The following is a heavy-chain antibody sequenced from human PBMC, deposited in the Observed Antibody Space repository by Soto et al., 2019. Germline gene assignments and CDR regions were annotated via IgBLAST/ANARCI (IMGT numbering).Heavy chain of an antibody. V-gene: IGHV1-8*01. CDR2: MNPNSGNT. CDR3: AREGLEYSSATWFDL. D-gene: IGHD6-6*01. CDR1: GYTFTHYD. Sequence: QVQLVQSGAEVKKPGASVKVSCKASGYTFTHYDINWVRQAPGQGLEWMGWMNPNSGNTGYAQKFRGRVTMTRDTSINTVFLELSSLRSEDTAVYYCAREGLEYSSATWFDLWGQGTLVTVSS. J-gene: IGHJ5*02.